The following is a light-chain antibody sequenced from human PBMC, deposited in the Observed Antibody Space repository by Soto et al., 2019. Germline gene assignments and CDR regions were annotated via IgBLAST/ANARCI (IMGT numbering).Light chain of an antibody. V-gene: IGLV1-51*02. Sequence: QSVLTQPPSVSAAPGQKVTISCSGSSSNIGNNYVSWYQQLPGTAPKLLIYENNKRPSGIPDRFSGSKSGTSATLGITGPQTGDEADYYCGTWDSSLSAYVFGTGNKVT. CDR3: GTWDSSLSAYV. J-gene: IGLJ1*01. CDR2: ENN. CDR1: SSNIGNNY.